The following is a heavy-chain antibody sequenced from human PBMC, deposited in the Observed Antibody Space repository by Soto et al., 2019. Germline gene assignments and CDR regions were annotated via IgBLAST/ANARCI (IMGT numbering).Heavy chain of an antibody. V-gene: IGHV4-59*01. D-gene: IGHD3-22*01. CDR2: IYYSGST. CDR1: GGSISSYY. J-gene: IGHJ4*02. Sequence: PSETLSLTCTVSGGSISSYYWSWIRQPPGKGLEWIGYIYYSGSTNYNPSLKSRVTISVDTSKNQFSLKLSSVTAADTAVYYCARDNGREQYYDSSGYWYYFDYWGQGTLLNVAS. CDR3: ARDNGREQYYDSSGYWYYFDY.